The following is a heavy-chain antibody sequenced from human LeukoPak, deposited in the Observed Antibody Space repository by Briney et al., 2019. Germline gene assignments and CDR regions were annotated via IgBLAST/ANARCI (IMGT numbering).Heavy chain of an antibody. CDR2: LSYDGSNE. D-gene: IGHD6-13*01. Sequence: GGSLRLSCAASGFTFITYTFHWVRQAPGKGLEWVAILSYDGSNENYADSVKGRFTISRDNSKNTLYLQMNSLGAEDTAVYYCAKDHDLAAAGAFDYWGQGTLVTVSS. V-gene: IGHV3-30*04. CDR1: GFTFITYT. J-gene: IGHJ4*02. CDR3: AKDHDLAAAGAFDY.